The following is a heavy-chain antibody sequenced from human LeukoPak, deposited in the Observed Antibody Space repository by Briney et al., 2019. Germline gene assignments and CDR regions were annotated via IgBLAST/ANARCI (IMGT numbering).Heavy chain of an antibody. CDR1: GYTFSHFY. CDR2: IDPNNGDT. J-gene: IGHJ3*02. CDR3: AANVETGRGDFDI. Sequence: GSVKFSCKASGYTFSHFYIHWVQQAPGHGLEWLGWIDPNNGDTDYAQKFQGRVTMTRDTSMDTAYMQVTGLRYDDTAVYYCAANVETGRGDFDIWGQGALVTVSS. D-gene: IGHD1-14*01. V-gene: IGHV1-2*02.